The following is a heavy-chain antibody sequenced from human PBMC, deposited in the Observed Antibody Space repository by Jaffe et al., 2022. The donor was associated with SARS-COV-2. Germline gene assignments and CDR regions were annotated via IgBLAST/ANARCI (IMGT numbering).Heavy chain of an antibody. J-gene: IGHJ2*01. CDR2: ISSSSLYK. CDR3: ARDAGPRPDPWYFDI. V-gene: IGHV3-21*01. Sequence: EVQLVESGGGLVKPGGSLRLSCEASGFTLSSYGVNWVRQAPGKGLEWVSSISSSSLYKYYADSVRGRFTISRDNAKHSVSLQMNSLRVEDTAVYYCARDAGPRPDPWYFDIWGRGTLVAVS. CDR1: GFTLSSYG.